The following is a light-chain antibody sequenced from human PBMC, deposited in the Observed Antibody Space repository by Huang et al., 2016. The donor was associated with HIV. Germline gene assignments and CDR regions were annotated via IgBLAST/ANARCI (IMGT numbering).Light chain of an antibody. Sequence: EIVLTQSPATLSLSPGERATLSCRASQSVSSYLAWYQQKPGQALRLLIYDASNRATGIPARFSGSGSGTDFTLTISSLEPEDFAVYYCQQRSNWPLTFGGGTKVETK. J-gene: IGKJ4*01. CDR1: QSVSSY. V-gene: IGKV3-11*01. CDR3: QQRSNWPLT. CDR2: DAS.